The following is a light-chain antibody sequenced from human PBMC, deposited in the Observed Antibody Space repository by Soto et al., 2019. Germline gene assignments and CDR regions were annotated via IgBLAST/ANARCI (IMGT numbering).Light chain of an antibody. CDR2: GNN. CDR1: SSNIGNNY. J-gene: IGLJ2*01. Sequence: QSVLTQPPSVSAAPGQKVTISCSGSSSNIGNNYVSWYQQLPGTAPKLLIYGNNKRPSGIPDRFSGSKSGTSATLGITGLQTGDEADYYCGTWDSSLSCVVFGGGTKVTVL. V-gene: IGLV1-51*01. CDR3: GTWDSSLSCVV.